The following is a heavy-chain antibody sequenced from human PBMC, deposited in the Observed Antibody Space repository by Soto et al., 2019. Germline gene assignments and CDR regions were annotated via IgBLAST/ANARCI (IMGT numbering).Heavy chain of an antibody. V-gene: IGHV1-18*01. J-gene: IGHJ5*02. Sequence: QVQLVQSGAEVKKPGASVKVSCKASGYTFTTYGISWVRQAPGQGLEWMGWISTSNGHTNFAQNLQGRVTMTTDTSTSTAYMELRSLRSDDTAVYYCARDEKAVTTWGWFDPWGQGTLVTVSS. CDR2: ISTSNGHT. CDR1: GYTFTTYG. D-gene: IGHD4-17*01. CDR3: ARDEKAVTTWGWFDP.